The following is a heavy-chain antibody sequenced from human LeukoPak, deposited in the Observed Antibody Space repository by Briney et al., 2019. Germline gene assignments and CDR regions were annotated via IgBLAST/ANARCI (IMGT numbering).Heavy chain of an antibody. CDR3: AKDRAICSSTSCYYYYYYGMDV. CDR2: ISYDGSNK. Sequence: TGGSLRLSCAASGFTFSSYGMHWVRQAPGKGLEWVAVISYDGSNKYYADSVKGRFTISRDNSKNTLYLQMNRLRAEDTAVYYCAKDRAICSSTSCYYYYYYGMDVWGQGTTVTVSS. D-gene: IGHD2-2*01. J-gene: IGHJ6*02. CDR1: GFTFSSYG. V-gene: IGHV3-30*18.